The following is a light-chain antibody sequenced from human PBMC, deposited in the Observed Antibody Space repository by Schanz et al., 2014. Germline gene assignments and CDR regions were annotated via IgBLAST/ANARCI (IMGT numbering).Light chain of an antibody. Sequence: DIQMTQSPSSLSAFVGDRVTITCRASQSLISWLAWYQQKPGKAPKLLIYDASSLESGVPSRFSGSGSGTEFTLTITSLQPDDFATYYCQQYNSYSQTFGQGTRLQIK. CDR2: DAS. J-gene: IGKJ2*01. CDR1: QSLISW. CDR3: QQYNSYSQT. V-gene: IGKV1-5*01.